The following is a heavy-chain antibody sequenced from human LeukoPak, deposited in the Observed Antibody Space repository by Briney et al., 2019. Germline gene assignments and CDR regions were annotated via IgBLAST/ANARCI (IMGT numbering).Heavy chain of an antibody. CDR1: GFTFSSHA. CDR3: LYYDSSGFYYGRLRY. J-gene: IGHJ4*02. CDR2: ITASCDRT. D-gene: IGHD3-22*01. Sequence: GGSLRLSCVASGFTFSSHALSWVRQAPGKGLEWVSAITASCDRTYYADSVKSRFTIFRDNSKSTLFLQMNSLRAEDTAMYFCLYYDSSGFYYGRLRYWGQGTLVTVSS. V-gene: IGHV3-23*01.